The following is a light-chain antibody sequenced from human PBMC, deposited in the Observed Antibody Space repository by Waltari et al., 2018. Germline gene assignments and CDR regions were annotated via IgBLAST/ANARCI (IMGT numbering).Light chain of an antibody. CDR1: HRVLYSSNNKNY. V-gene: IGKV4-1*01. CDR2: WAS. CDR3: QQYYSSPRT. J-gene: IGKJ1*01. Sequence: DIVMTQSPDSLAVSLGERATINRKSRHRVLYSSNNKNYLAWFQQKSGQPPRLLIYWASTRESGVPDRFSGSGSGTDFTLTVSSLQAEDVAVYYCQQYYSSPRTFGQGTKVEIK.